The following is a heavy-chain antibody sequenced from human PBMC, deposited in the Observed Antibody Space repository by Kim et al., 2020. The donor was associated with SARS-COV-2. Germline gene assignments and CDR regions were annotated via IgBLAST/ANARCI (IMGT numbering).Heavy chain of an antibody. CDR1: DSSFSHFA. D-gene: IGHD1-1*01. CDR2: VSASSGKT. J-gene: IGHJ6*01. Sequence: GGSLRLSCAASDSSFSHFAVAWVRLVPGKGLEWVSSVSASSGKTYYTDSVKGRFTVSRDNSNDKVYLQMDNLRAGDTAIYFCAKGDRNPGTYPYALDIWG. CDR3: AKGDRNPGTYPYALDI. V-gene: IGHV3-23*01.